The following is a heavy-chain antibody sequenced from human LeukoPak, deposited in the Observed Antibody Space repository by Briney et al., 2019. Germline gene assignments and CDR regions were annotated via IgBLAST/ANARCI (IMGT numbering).Heavy chain of an antibody. Sequence: SVKVSCKASGGTFSSYAISWVRQAPGQGLEWMGGINPIFVTANYAQKFQGRVTITADKSTSTAYMELSSLRSEDTAVYYCARAETLRYFDWLPAPFDYWGQGTLVTVSS. D-gene: IGHD3-9*01. CDR2: INPIFVTA. V-gene: IGHV1-69*06. CDR1: GGTFSSYA. J-gene: IGHJ4*02. CDR3: ARAETLRYFDWLPAPFDY.